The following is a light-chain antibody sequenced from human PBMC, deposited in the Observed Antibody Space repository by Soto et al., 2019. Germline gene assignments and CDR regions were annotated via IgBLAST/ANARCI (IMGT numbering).Light chain of an antibody. CDR1: SGSIASNY. CDR3: QSYHSGNVV. V-gene: IGLV6-57*04. CDR2: EDN. J-gene: IGLJ2*01. Sequence: NFMLTQPHSVSESPGKTVTISCTRSSGSIASNYVQWYQQRPGSAPTPVIYEDNERPSGVPDRFSGSIDSSSNSASLTISGLKTDAEADYYCQSYHSGNVVFGGGTKVTVL.